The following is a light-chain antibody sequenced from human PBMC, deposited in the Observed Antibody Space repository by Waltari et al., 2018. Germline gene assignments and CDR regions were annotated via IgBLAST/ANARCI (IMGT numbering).Light chain of an antibody. J-gene: IGKJ2*01. CDR1: QSISSY. CDR3: QQSYSTPLYT. Sequence: DIQMTQSPSSLSASVGDRVTITCRASQSISSYLNWYQQKPGKGPKLMIYAASSLQSRVSSRFSQRASATDFTLSISTLQREEFATYYGQQSYSTPLYTFGQGTKLEIK. V-gene: IGKV1-39*01. CDR2: AAS.